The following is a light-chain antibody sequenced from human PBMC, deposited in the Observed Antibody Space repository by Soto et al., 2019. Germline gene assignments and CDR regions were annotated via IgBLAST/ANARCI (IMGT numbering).Light chain of an antibody. CDR2: WAS. CDR1: QSVLYSSNNKNY. V-gene: IGKV4-1*01. Sequence: DIVMTQSPDSLAVSLGERATINCKSSQSVLYSSNNKNYLAWYQQKPGQPPKALIYWASTRESGVPDRFSGSGSGTDFTLTISSLQPDDFATYYCQQYDTNSRTFGQGTKVDIK. CDR3: QQYDTNSRT. J-gene: IGKJ1*01.